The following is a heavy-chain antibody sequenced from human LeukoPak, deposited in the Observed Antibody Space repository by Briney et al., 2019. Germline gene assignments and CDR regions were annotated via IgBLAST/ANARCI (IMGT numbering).Heavy chain of an antibody. CDR3: ASGGYSSSWYPVPYNWFDP. Sequence: GGSLRLSCAASGFTFSSYGMHWVRQAPGKGLEWVAVISYDGSNKYYADSVKGRFTISRDNSKNTLYLQVNSLRAEDTAVYYCASGGYSSSWYPVPYNWFDPWGQGTLVTVSS. V-gene: IGHV3-30*03. CDR1: GFTFSSYG. CDR2: ISYDGSNK. D-gene: IGHD6-13*01. J-gene: IGHJ5*02.